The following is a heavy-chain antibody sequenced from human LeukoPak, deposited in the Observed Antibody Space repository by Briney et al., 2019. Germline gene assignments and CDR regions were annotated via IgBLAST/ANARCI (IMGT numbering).Heavy chain of an antibody. CDR1: GFALSSHW. J-gene: IGHJ4*02. CDR3: AKCYDFWSGYLDY. Sequence: TGGSLRLSCAASGFALSSHWMTWVRQAPGKGLEWVSAISGSGGSTYYADSVKGRFTISRDNSKNTLYLQMNSLRAEDTAVYYCAKCYDFWSGYLDYWGQGTLVTVSS. D-gene: IGHD3-3*01. V-gene: IGHV3-23*01. CDR2: ISGSGGST.